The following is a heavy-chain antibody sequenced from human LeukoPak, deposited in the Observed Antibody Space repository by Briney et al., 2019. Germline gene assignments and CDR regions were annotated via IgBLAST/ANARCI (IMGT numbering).Heavy chain of an antibody. J-gene: IGHJ6*03. V-gene: IGHV3-21*06. D-gene: IGHD1-26*01. CDR3: ARDPYSGNYGAYYYYYMDV. CDR1: GFTFSRSD. Sequence: GGSLRLSCAASGFTFSRSDMNWVRQAPGKGLEWVSSITSSSSYIYYADSVKGRFTISRDNAKNSLYLQMDSLRVEDTAGYYCARDPYSGNYGAYYYYYMDVWGKGTTVTVSS. CDR2: ITSSSSYI.